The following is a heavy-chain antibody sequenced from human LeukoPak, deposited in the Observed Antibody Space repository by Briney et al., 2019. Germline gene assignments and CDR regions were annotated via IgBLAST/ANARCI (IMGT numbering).Heavy chain of an antibody. V-gene: IGHV3-30*04. CDR3: AKINNDDDY. Sequence: GRSLRLSCAASGFTFSSYAMHWVRQAPGKGLEWVAVISYDGSNKYYADSVKGRFTISRDNSKNMIYLQMNSLRGEDSAVYFCAKINNDDDYWGQGALVTVSS. D-gene: IGHD1/OR15-1a*01. CDR1: GFTFSSYA. CDR2: ISYDGSNK. J-gene: IGHJ4*02.